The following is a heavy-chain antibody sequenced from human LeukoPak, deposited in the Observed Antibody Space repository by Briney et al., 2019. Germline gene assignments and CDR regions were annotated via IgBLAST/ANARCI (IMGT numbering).Heavy chain of an antibody. J-gene: IGHJ4*02. Sequence: GESLKISCKGSGYSFTSYWIGWVRQMPGKGLEWMGIIYPGDSDTRYSPSFQGQVTISADKSISTAYLQWSSLKASDTAMYYCARLWAIGGSGWPQPDYWGQGTLVTVSS. CDR3: ARLWAIGGSGWPQPDY. CDR2: IYPGDSDT. CDR1: GYSFTSYW. V-gene: IGHV5-51*01. D-gene: IGHD6-19*01.